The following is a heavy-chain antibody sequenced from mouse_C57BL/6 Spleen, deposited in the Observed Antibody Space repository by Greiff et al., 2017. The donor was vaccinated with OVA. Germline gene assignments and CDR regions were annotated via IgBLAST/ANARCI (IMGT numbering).Heavy chain of an antibody. Sequence: VQLQQSGPGLVQPSQSLSITCTVSGFSLTSYGVHWVRQSPGKGLEWLGVIWRGGSTDYNAAFMSRLSITKDNSKSQVFFKMNSLQADDTAIYYRAKMGDYDKSWYFDVWGTGTTVTVSS. D-gene: IGHD2-4*01. CDR1: GFSLTSYG. CDR3: AKMGDYDKSWYFDV. J-gene: IGHJ1*03. CDR2: IWRGGST. V-gene: IGHV2-5*01.